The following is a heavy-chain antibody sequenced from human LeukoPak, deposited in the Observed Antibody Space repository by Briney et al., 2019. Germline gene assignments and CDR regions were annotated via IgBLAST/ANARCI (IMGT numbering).Heavy chain of an antibody. CDR1: GFIFSTYA. D-gene: IGHD6-19*01. J-gene: IGHJ4*02. Sequence: GGSLRLSCAASGFIFSTYAMHWVRQAPGKGLEWVALISFDGSNKYYADSVKGRFTISRDSSKNTLYLQLNSLRAEDTAVYYCVKSPYSSAWLHYYWGQGTLVTVSS. CDR2: ISFDGSNK. CDR3: VKSPYSSAWLHYY. V-gene: IGHV3-30*04.